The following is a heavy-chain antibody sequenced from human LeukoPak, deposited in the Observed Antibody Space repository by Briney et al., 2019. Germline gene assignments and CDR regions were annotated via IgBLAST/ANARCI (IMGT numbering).Heavy chain of an antibody. D-gene: IGHD2-21*01. CDR3: VRESIRGTRDFDY. CDR1: GFTFSSYS. Sequence: PGGSLRLSCAASGFTFSSYSMNWVRQAPGKGLEWVSSISSSSSYIYYADSVKGRFTISRDNAKNSLYLQMNSLRAEDTAVYYCVRESIRGTRDFDYWGQGTLVTVSS. CDR2: ISSSSSYI. J-gene: IGHJ4*02. V-gene: IGHV3-21*01.